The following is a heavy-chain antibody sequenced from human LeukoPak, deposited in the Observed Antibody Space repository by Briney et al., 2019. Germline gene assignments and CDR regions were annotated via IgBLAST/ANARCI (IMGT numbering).Heavy chain of an antibody. V-gene: IGHV1-18*01. CDR3: AVAPVEYSSGWNGYAFDI. Sequence: GASVKVSCKASGYTLTSYGISWVRQAPGQGLEWMGWISAYNGNTNYAQKLQGRVTMTTDTSTSTAYMELRSLRSDDTAVYYCAVAPVEYSSGWNGYAFDIWGQGTMVTVSS. J-gene: IGHJ3*02. D-gene: IGHD6-19*01. CDR2: ISAYNGNT. CDR1: GYTLTSYG.